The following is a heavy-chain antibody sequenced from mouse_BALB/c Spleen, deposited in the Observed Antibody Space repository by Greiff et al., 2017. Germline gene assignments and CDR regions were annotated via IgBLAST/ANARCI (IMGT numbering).Heavy chain of an antibody. J-gene: IGHJ1*01. D-gene: IGHD2-1*01. CDR1: GYSITSGYY. Sequence: ESGPGLVKPSQSLSLTCSVTGYSITSGYYWNWIRQFPGNKLEWMGYISYDGSNNYNPSLKNRISITRDTSKNQFFLKLNSVTTEDTATYYCARDGKWYFDVWGAGTTVTVSS. CDR3: ARDGKWYFDV. CDR2: ISYDGSN. V-gene: IGHV3-6*02.